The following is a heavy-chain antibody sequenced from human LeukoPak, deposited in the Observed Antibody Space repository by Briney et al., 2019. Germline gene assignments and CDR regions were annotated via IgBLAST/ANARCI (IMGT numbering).Heavy chain of an antibody. V-gene: IGHV3-30-3*01. CDR2: ISYDGSNK. CDR1: GFTFSSYA. J-gene: IGHJ6*02. CDR3: ARDWAAAVHGYGMDV. Sequence: PGGSLRLSCAASGFTFSSYAMHWVRQAPGKGLEWVAVISYDGSNKYYADSVKGRFTISRDNSKNTLHLQMNSLRAEDTAVYYCARDWAAAVHGYGMDVWGQGTTVTVSS. D-gene: IGHD6-13*01.